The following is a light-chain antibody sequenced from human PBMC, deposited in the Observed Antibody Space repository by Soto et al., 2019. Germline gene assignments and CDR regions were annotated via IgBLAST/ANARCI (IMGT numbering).Light chain of an antibody. CDR1: SSDVGSYNR. CDR3: SSYTSSSTYV. J-gene: IGLJ1*01. Sequence: QSVLTQPPSVSGSPGQSVTISCTGTSSDVGSYNRVSWYQQPPGTAPKLMIYDVSNRPSGVPDRFSGSKSGNTASLTISGLQAEDEGDYYCSSYTSSSTYVFGTGTKVTVL. CDR2: DVS. V-gene: IGLV2-18*02.